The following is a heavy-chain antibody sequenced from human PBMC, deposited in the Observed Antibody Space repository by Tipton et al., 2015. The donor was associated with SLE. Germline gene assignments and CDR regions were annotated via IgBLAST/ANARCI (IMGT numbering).Heavy chain of an antibody. Sequence: GSLRLSCAASGFTFSNYGMHWVRQAPGKRLVWVSRINSDGSSTSYADSVKGRFTISRDNAKNTLFLHMNSLRVEDTAMYYCARGGPYYADYPYFDYWGQGTLVTVSS. J-gene: IGHJ4*02. V-gene: IGHV3-74*01. CDR1: GFTFSNYG. D-gene: IGHD4-17*01. CDR3: ARGGPYYADYPYFDY. CDR2: INSDGSST.